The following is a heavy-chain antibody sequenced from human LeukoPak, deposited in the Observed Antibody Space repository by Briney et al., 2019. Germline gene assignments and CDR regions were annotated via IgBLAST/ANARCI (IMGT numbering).Heavy chain of an antibody. J-gene: IGHJ6*02. Sequence: ASVKVSCKASGYTFTTYDINWVRQATGQGLEWMGWMNPNNGNTGYAQKFQGRVTMTRDTSISTAYMELSSLTSEDTAVYYCARKIGAFGVWGQGTTVTVPS. D-gene: IGHD3-3*01. CDR3: ARKIGAFGV. CDR2: MNPNNGNT. V-gene: IGHV1-8*01. CDR1: GYTFTTYD.